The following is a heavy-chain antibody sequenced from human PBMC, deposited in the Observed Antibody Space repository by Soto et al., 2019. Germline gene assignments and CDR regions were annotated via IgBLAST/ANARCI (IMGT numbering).Heavy chain of an antibody. J-gene: IGHJ3*02. D-gene: IGHD6-19*01. Sequence: SETLSLTCTVSGGSISSGGYYWSWIRQHPGKGLEWIGYIYYSGSTYYNPSLKSRVTISVDTSKNQFSLKLSSVTAADTAVYYCARGDRFTVAGGAFDIWGQGTMVTVSS. CDR2: IYYSGST. CDR3: ARGDRFTVAGGAFDI. CDR1: GGSISSGGYY. V-gene: IGHV4-31*03.